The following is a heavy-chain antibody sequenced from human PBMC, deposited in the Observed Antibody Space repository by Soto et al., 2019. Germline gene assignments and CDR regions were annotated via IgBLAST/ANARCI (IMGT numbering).Heavy chain of an antibody. V-gene: IGHV4-30-4*01. CDR3: ARDNDFWSGYRPDAFDI. CDR2: IYYSGST. D-gene: IGHD3-3*01. CDR1: GGPISSGDYY. J-gene: IGHJ3*02. Sequence: SETLSLTGTGSGGPISSGDYYWSWIRQPPGKGLEWIGYIYYSGSTYYNPSLKSRVTISVDTSKNQFSLKLSSVTAADTAVYYCARDNDFWSGYRPDAFDIWGQGTMVTVSS.